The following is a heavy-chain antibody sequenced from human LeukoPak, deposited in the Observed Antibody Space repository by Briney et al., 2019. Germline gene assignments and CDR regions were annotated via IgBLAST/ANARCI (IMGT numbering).Heavy chain of an antibody. D-gene: IGHD3-22*01. CDR1: NYSISSGYY. CDR2: IDHSGST. CDR3: AKSNGYGLIDI. Sequence: PSETLSLTYTVSNYSISSGYYWGWIRQPPGKGLEWIGSIDHSGSTYYSPSLKSRVTISLDTSRNQFSLKLNSVTAADTAVYYCAKSNGYGLIDIWGQGTMVTVSS. J-gene: IGHJ3*02. V-gene: IGHV4-38-2*02.